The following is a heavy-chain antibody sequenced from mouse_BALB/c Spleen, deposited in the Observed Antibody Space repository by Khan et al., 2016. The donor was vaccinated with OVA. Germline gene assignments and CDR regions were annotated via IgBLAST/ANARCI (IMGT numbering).Heavy chain of an antibody. Sequence: QVQLKQSGADLMKPGASVKISCKAIGYIFGSYWIEWVKQRPGHGLEWIGDILPGSVSTNYNEKFKGKATFTADTSSNTAYMQLRSLTSEDSAVYHCAREGYGRCAYWGQGTLVTVSA. CDR2: ILPGSVST. J-gene: IGHJ3*01. CDR1: GYIFGSYW. D-gene: IGHD3-2*02. CDR3: AREGYGRCAY. V-gene: IGHV1-9*01.